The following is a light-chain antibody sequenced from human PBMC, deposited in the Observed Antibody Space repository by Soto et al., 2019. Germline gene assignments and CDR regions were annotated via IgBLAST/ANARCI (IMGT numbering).Light chain of an antibody. CDR3: QQFYTWPVT. CDR2: YAS. V-gene: IGKV3-15*01. CDR1: EGVRNM. J-gene: IGKJ4*01. Sequence: EIVMTQSPATLSVSPGEGVTFSCRASEGVRNMLAWYQHKPGQPPRLLVSYASAGATGVPARFSGSGSGTEFTLTINSLQSEDVALYYCQQFYTWPVTFGGETKVEIK.